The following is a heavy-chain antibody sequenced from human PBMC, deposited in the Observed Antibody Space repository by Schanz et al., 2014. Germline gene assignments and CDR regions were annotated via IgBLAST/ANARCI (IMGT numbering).Heavy chain of an antibody. Sequence: EVLLVESGGGLVKPGGSLRLSCEASGFTFITYTMNWVRQAPGKGLEWVSSISGRSSHIYYADSVKGRFTISRDNSKNTLYLQMNTLGAEDTAVYYCARDGDRFYHNYYMDVWGKGTTVTVSS. CDR1: GFTFITYT. CDR3: ARDGDRFYHNYYMDV. D-gene: IGHD4-17*01. V-gene: IGHV3-21*02. J-gene: IGHJ6*03. CDR2: ISGRSSHI.